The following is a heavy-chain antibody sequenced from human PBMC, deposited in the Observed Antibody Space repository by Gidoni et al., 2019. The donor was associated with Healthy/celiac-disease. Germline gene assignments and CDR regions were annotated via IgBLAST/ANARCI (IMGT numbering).Heavy chain of an antibody. Sequence: QVQLVESGGGVVQPGRSLRLSCAASGFTFSSYAMHWVRQAPGKGLEWVAVISYDGSNKYYADSVKGRFTISRDNSKNTLYLQMNSLRAEDTAVYYCAREIGVVVVAATLDYWGQGTLVTVSS. J-gene: IGHJ4*02. V-gene: IGHV3-30-3*01. CDR3: AREIGVVVVAATLDY. CDR2: ISYDGSNK. CDR1: GFTFSSYA. D-gene: IGHD2-15*01.